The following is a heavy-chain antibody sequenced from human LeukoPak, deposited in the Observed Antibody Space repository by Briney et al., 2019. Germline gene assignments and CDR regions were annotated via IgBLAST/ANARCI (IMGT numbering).Heavy chain of an antibody. D-gene: IGHD3-3*01. CDR2: ISGSGVTT. Sequence: PGGSLRLSCAASGFTFSSNAMSWVRQAPGKGLEWVSAISGSGVTTYYADSVKGRFTISRDNSKNTLYLQMNSLRAEDTAVYYCAKDLLRFSEATPGYWGQGTLVTVSS. CDR3: AKDLLRFSEATPGY. CDR1: GFTFSSNA. J-gene: IGHJ4*02. V-gene: IGHV3-23*01.